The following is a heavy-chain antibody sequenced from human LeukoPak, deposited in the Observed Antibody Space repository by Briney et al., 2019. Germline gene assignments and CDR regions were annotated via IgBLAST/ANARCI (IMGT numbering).Heavy chain of an antibody. Sequence: ASVKVSCKASGFTFTSYDINWVRQATGQGLEWMGWMNPNSGNTGYAQKFQGRVTMTRDTSMNTAYMDLSNLTSGDTAVYYCAAEVVTTHSSAYDYWGQGTLVTVSS. D-gene: IGHD2-21*02. CDR1: GFTFTSYD. CDR2: MNPNSGNT. CDR3: AAEVVTTHSSAYDY. V-gene: IGHV1-8*01. J-gene: IGHJ4*02.